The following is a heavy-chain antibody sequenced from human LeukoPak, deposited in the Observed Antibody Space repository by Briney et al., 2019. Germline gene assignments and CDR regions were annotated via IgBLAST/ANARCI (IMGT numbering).Heavy chain of an antibody. CDR1: GDSVSSNSAA. V-gene: IGHV6-1*01. J-gene: IGHJ6*03. Sequence: SQTLSLTGAVSGDSVSSNSAAWNWIRQSPSRGLEWLGRTYYRSKWYNDYAVSVKSRITINPDTSKNQFSLQLNSVTPEDTAVYYCARGLGLLWFGELRYYYYYMDVWGKGPRSPSP. D-gene: IGHD3-10*01. CDR2: TYYRSKWYN. CDR3: ARGLGLLWFGELRYYYYYMDV.